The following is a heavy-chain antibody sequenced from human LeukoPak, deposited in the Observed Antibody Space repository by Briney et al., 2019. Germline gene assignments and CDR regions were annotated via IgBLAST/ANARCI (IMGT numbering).Heavy chain of an antibody. CDR3: ARENIIGYYDSSGYHDY. CDR2: IHSDGSTT. V-gene: IGHV3-74*01. Sequence: GGSLRLSCAVSGITVSKYWMHWVRQVPGKGLVWVSRIHSDGSTTDYADSVKGRFTISRDNAKNSLYLQMNSLRAEDTAVYYCARENIIGYYDSSGYHDYWGQGTLVTVSS. D-gene: IGHD3-22*01. J-gene: IGHJ4*02. CDR1: GITVSKYW.